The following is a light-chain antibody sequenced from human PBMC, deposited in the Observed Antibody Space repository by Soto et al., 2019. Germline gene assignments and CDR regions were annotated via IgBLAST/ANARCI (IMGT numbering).Light chain of an antibody. Sequence: QSALTQPASVSGSPEQSITISCTGTSGDIGSYNRVSWYQQHPGKAPKLIIFEVTDRPSGFSNRFSGSKSGNTASLTISGLHAEYEAEYYCSSYTNINARACVFGTGTKLTVL. CDR1: SGDIGSYNR. CDR3: SSYTNINARACV. V-gene: IGLV2-14*01. CDR2: EVT. J-gene: IGLJ1*01.